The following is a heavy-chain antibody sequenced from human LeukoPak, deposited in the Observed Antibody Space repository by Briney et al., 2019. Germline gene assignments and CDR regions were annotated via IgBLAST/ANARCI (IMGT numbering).Heavy chain of an antibody. J-gene: IGHJ4*02. Sequence: GGSLRLSCAASGFTFSSYAMSWVRQAPGKGLEWVSTVSGSGGNTYYADSVKGRFTISRDNSENTLYLQMNSLRAQDTAVYYCAKSLAVPGSPDYWGQGTLVTVSS. V-gene: IGHV3-23*01. CDR3: AKSLAVPGSPDY. D-gene: IGHD6-19*01. CDR1: GFTFSSYA. CDR2: VSGSGGNT.